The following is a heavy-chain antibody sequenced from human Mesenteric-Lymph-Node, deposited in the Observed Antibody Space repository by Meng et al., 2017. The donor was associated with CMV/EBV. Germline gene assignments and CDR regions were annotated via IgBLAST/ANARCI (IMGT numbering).Heavy chain of an antibody. D-gene: IGHD4-23*01. CDR1: SGSLRGYY. J-gene: IGHJ4*02. V-gene: IGHV4-34*01. CDR2: INHSGST. CDR3: ARHQRWLKSEGGFNY. Sequence: QVQLQPWGAGLLKPSATLSLTGRVYSGSLRGYYWSWIRQPPGKGLEWIGEINHSGSTNYNPSLKSRVTISVDTSKNQFSLKLSSVTAADTAVYYCARHQRWLKSEGGFNYWGQGTLVTVSS.